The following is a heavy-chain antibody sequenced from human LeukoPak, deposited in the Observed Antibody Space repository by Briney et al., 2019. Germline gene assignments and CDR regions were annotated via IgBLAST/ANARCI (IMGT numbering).Heavy chain of an antibody. CDR2: ITTSGSTI. J-gene: IGHJ4*02. CDR1: GFTFSDYY. D-gene: IGHD3-10*01. CDR3: ARAYGSGSYHNLGY. V-gene: IGHV3-11*04. Sequence: GGSLRLSCAASGFTFSDYYMSWIRQAPGKGLEWVSYITTSGSTIYYADSVKGRFTTSRDNAKKSVFLQMNSLRAEDTAVYYCARAYGSGSYHNLGYWGQGTLVTVSS.